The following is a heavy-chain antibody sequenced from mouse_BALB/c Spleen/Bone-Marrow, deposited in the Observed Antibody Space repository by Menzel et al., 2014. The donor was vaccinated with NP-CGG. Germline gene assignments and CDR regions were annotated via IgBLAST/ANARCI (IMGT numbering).Heavy chain of an antibody. CDR1: GFTFSSYG. D-gene: IGHD2-14*01. CDR3: ARENYRSHYYFDY. Sequence: EVNVVESGGGLVQPGGSLKLSCAASGFTFSSYGMSWVRQTPDKRLELVATINSNGGSTYYPDSAKGRFTISRDNAKNTLYLQMSSLKSEDTAMYYCARENYRSHYYFDYWGQGTTLTVSS. V-gene: IGHV5-6-3*01. J-gene: IGHJ2*01. CDR2: INSNGGST.